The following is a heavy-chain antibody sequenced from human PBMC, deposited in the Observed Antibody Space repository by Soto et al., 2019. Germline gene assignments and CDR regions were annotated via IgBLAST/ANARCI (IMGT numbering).Heavy chain of an antibody. D-gene: IGHD5-12*01. J-gene: IGHJ4*02. CDR2: IYYSGAT. CDR1: GGSINNSTYY. CDR3: APVGIGTTTVDY. Sequence: QLQLRESGPGLVQPSETLSLTCLVSGGSINNSTYYWGWIRQPPGKGLEWIGSIYYSGATYYNPSLRSRITIYMDRSKNHFSLKLTSVTAEDTAIYYCAPVGIGTTTVDYWGQGTLVTVSS. V-gene: IGHV4-39*02.